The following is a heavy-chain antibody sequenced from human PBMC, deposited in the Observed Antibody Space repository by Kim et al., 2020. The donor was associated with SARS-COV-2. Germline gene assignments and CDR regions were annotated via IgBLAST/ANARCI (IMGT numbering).Heavy chain of an antibody. V-gene: IGHV3-23*01. CDR3: AKDDYDSSGYYYEGEAFDI. CDR2: ISGSGGST. CDR1: GFTFSSYA. Sequence: GGSLRLSCAASGFTFSSYAMSWVRQAPGKGLEWVSAISGSGGSTYYADSVKGRFTISRDNSKNTLYLQMNSLRAEDTAVYYCAKDDYDSSGYYYEGEAFDIWGQGTMVTVSS. D-gene: IGHD3-22*01. J-gene: IGHJ3*02.